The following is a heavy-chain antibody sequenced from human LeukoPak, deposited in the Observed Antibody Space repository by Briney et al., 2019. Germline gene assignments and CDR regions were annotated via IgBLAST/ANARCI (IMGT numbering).Heavy chain of an antibody. CDR2: MYYSGST. CDR1: GGSIRRSSYY. V-gene: IGHV4-39*07. D-gene: IGHD3-22*01. J-gene: IGHJ4*02. Sequence: SETLSLTCTVSGGSIRRSSYYWGWIRQPPGKGLEWIGSMYYSGSTYYNPSLKSRVTISVDTSKNQFSLKLSSVTAADTAVYYCARVVFRFRDSSGYFTQGFQGYFDYWGQGTLVTVSS. CDR3: ARVVFRFRDSSGYFTQGFQGYFDY.